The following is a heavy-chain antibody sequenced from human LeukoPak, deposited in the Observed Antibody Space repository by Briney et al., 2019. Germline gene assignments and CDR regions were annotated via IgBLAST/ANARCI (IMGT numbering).Heavy chain of an antibody. D-gene: IGHD3-3*01. Sequence: GGSLRLSCAASGFTFDDYDMSWVRQAPGKGLEWVANIKQDESEKYYVDSVKGRFTISRDNAKNSLYLQMNSLRAEDTAVYYCARDGPNVYDFWSGYYAFDIWGQGTMVTVSS. V-gene: IGHV3-7*01. CDR1: GFTFDDYD. J-gene: IGHJ3*02. CDR2: IKQDESEK. CDR3: ARDGPNVYDFWSGYYAFDI.